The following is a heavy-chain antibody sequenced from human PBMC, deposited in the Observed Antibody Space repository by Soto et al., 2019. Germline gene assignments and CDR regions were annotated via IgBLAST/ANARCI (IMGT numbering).Heavy chain of an antibody. D-gene: IGHD5-12*01. CDR3: ARVPRDIVATTEGYDYYYYGMDV. CDR1: GFTFSSYS. Sequence: EVQLVESGGGLVKPGGSLRLSCAASGFTFSSYSMNWVRQAPGKGLEWVSSISSSSSYIYYADSVKGRFTISRDNAKNSLYLQMNSLRAEDTAVYYCARVPRDIVATTEGYDYYYYGMDVWGQGTTVTVSS. J-gene: IGHJ6*02. V-gene: IGHV3-21*01. CDR2: ISSSSSYI.